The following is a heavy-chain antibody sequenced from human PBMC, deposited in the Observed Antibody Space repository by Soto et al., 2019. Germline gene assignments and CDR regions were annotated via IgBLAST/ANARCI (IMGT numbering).Heavy chain of an antibody. Sequence: ASVKVSCKASGYTFTSYGISWVRQAPGQGLEWMGWISAYNGNTNYAQKLQGRVTMTTDTSTSTAYMELSSLRSEDTAVYYCATGYGDPYYFDYWGQGTLVTVSS. CDR1: GYTFTSYG. CDR3: ATGYGDPYYFDY. D-gene: IGHD4-17*01. J-gene: IGHJ4*02. V-gene: IGHV1-18*01. CDR2: ISAYNGNT.